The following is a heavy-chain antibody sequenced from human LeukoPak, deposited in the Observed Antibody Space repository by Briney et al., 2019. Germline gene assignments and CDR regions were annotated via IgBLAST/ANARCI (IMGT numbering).Heavy chain of an antibody. CDR2: IYTSGIT. V-gene: IGHV4-4*08. Sequence: SETLSLTCTVSGGSVSSYYWNWIRQPPGKGLEWIGRIYTSGITNYNPSLKSRVTISVDTSKNQFSLKLTSVTASDTAVYYCARLPDPWGQGTLVTVSS. CDR3: ARLPDP. CDR1: GGSVSSYY. J-gene: IGHJ5*02.